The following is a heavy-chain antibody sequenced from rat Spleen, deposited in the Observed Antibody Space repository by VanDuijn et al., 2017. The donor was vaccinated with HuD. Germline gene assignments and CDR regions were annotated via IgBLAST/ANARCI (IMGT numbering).Heavy chain of an antibody. Sequence: EVQLVESGGDLVQPGRSMQLSCAASGFTFSDYYMAWVRQAPTEGLEWVATISYDGTSTYYRDSVKGRFTISRDNAKSTLYLQMDSLRPEETATYYCARRGYLSNWYFDFWGPGIMVTVSS. D-gene: IGHD2-7*01. CDR3: ARRGYLSNWYFDF. V-gene: IGHV5-7*01. CDR1: GFTFSDYY. CDR2: ISYDGTST. J-gene: IGHJ1*01.